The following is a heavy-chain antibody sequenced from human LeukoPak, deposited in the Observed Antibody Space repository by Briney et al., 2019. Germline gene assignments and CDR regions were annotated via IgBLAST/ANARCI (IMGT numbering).Heavy chain of an antibody. V-gene: IGHV4-59*01. CDR1: GGSISSYY. J-gene: IGHJ4*02. Sequence: PSETLSLTCTVSGGSISSYYWSWIRQPPGKGLEWIGYIYYSGSTNYNPSLKSRVTISVDTSKSQLSLQLTSVTAADTAVYYCARGSVTPDAGYWGPGTLVTVSS. CDR3: ARGSVTPDAGY. D-gene: IGHD4-17*01. CDR2: IYYSGST.